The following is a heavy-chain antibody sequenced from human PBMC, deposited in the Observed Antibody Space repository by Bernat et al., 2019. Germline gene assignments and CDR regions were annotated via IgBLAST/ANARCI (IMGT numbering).Heavy chain of an antibody. V-gene: IGHV5-51*03. CDR2: IYPGDSDT. J-gene: IGHJ3*02. Sequence: EVQLVQSGAEVKKPGESLKISCKGSGYSFTSYWIGWVRQMPGKGLEWMGIIYPGDSDTRYSPSFQGQVTISADKSISTAYLQWSSLKASDTAMYYCARYRGYYGSGSYYNDAFDIWGQGTMVTVSS. CDR3: ARYRGYYGSGSYYNDAFDI. CDR1: GYSFTSYW. D-gene: IGHD3-10*01.